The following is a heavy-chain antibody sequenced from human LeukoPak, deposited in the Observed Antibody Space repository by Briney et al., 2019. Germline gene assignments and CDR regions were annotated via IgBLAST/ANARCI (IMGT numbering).Heavy chain of an antibody. J-gene: IGHJ4*02. CDR1: GYSFTTYW. CDR2: IDASDSYT. Sequence: GESLKISCKGSGYSFTTYWITWVRQMPGKGPEWMGRIDASDSYTNYSPSFQGHVTISADKSINTAYLQWSSLKASDTAMYYCARGLRGGPSGGGLDYWGQGTLVTVSS. V-gene: IGHV5-10-1*01. CDR3: ARGLRGGPSGGGLDY. D-gene: IGHD2-15*01.